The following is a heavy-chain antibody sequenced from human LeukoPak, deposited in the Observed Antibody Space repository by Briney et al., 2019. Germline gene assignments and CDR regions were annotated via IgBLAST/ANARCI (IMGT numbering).Heavy chain of an antibody. Sequence: GGSLRLSCAASGFTFSTYAMNWVRQAPGRGLEWVSGITGSGDDAYYADSVKGRFTISRDNSKNTLYLQMNSLRAEDTAVYYCAKDLSVLLWFGELFGDAFDIWGQGTMVTVSS. CDR2: ITGSGDDA. D-gene: IGHD3-10*01. J-gene: IGHJ3*02. V-gene: IGHV3-23*01. CDR3: AKDLSVLLWFGELFGDAFDI. CDR1: GFTFSTYA.